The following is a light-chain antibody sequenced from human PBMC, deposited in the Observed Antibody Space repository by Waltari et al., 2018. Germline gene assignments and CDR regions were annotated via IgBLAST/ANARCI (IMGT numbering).Light chain of an antibody. CDR1: SSYIGGYNY. CDR3: SSYTSNSRV. V-gene: IGLV2-14*01. CDR2: EVS. J-gene: IGLJ3*02. Sequence: QSALTQPASVSGSPGQSITISCTGTSSYIGGYNYVSWYQHHPGKAPKLIIYEVSNRPSGVSNRFSGSKSGNTASLTISGLQAEDEADYYCSSYTSNSRVFGAGTKLTVL.